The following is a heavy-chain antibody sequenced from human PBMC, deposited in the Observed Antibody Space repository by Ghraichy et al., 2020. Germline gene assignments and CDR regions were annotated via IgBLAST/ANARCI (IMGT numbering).Heavy chain of an antibody. J-gene: IGHJ5*02. D-gene: IGHD5-24*01. Sequence: SETLSLTCTVSGGSISSRNYYWGWIRQSPGKGLEWIGSIYYSGTTYYNTPFKSRVTISIDTSKNQFSLKLSSVTAADTALYYCAISRPGYPNYNWFDPWGQGSLVTVSS. CDR2: IYYSGTT. CDR1: GGSISSRNYY. V-gene: IGHV4-39*01. CDR3: AISRPGYPNYNWFDP.